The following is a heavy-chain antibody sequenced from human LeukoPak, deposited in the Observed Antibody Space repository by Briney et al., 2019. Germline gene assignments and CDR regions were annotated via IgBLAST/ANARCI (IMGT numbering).Heavy chain of an antibody. CDR3: ARVSGYYDFWSGYYPYYYYGMDV. J-gene: IGHJ6*02. V-gene: IGHV1-18*01. D-gene: IGHD3-3*01. Sequence: ASVKVSCKASGYTFTSYGISWVRQAPGQGLEWMGWISAYNGNTNYAQKLQGRVTMTTDTSTSTAYMELRSLRSDDTAVYYCARVSGYYDFWSGYYPYYYYGMDVWGQGTTVTVSS. CDR2: ISAYNGNT. CDR1: GYTFTSYG.